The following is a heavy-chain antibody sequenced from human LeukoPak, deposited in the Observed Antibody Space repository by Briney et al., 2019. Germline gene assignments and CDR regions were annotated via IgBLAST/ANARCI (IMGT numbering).Heavy chain of an antibody. Sequence: ASVTVSFKASGYTFTGYYMHWVRQATGQRPEWMGWMSPNSGDTGYAQKFQDRVTMTRNTSISTAYMELSSLRSDDTAVYYCARGPPNWGYDYWGPGTLVTVSS. CDR1: GYTFTGYY. D-gene: IGHD7-27*01. J-gene: IGHJ4*02. CDR2: MSPNSGDT. CDR3: ARGPPNWGYDY. V-gene: IGHV1-8*02.